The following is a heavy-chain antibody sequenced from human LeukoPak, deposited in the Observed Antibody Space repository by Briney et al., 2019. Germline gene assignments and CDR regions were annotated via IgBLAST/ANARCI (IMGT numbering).Heavy chain of an antibody. V-gene: IGHV4-39*01. D-gene: IGHD6-6*01. CDR3: ARSYSSSSHYYYYYMDV. Sequence: PSETLSLTSTVSGGSISSSSYYWGWIRQPPGKGLEWIGSIYYSGSTYYNPSLKSRVTISVDTSKNQFSLKLSSVTAADTAVYYCARSYSSSSHYYYYYMDVWGKGTTVTVSS. CDR1: GGSISSSSYY. J-gene: IGHJ6*03. CDR2: IYYSGST.